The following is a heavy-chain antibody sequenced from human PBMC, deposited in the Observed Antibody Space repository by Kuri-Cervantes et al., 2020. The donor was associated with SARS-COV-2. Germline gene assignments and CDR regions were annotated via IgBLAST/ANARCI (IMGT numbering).Heavy chain of an antibody. Sequence: AAVKVTCKASGYTFTGYYMHWGRQAAGQGLEWMGWINPNSGGTNYAQKFQGWVTMTRDTSISTAYIELSRLRADDTTVYYCARSPLIWYFDLWGRGTLVTVSS. D-gene: IGHD3-16*01. CDR3: ARSPLIWYFDL. CDR2: INPNSGGT. CDR1: GYTFTGYY. V-gene: IGHV1-2*04. J-gene: IGHJ2*01.